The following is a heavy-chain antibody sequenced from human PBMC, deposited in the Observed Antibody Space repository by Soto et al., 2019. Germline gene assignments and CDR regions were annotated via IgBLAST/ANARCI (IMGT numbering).Heavy chain of an antibody. CDR2: MNPNSGNT. V-gene: IGHV1-8*01. CDR1: GYTFTSHD. J-gene: IGHJ4*02. CDR3: ARWDYGYYARFDY. Sequence: QVQLVQSGAEVEKSGASVKVSCKASGYTFTSHDNNWVRQGTAQGLEWMGWMNPNSGNTGYAQKFQGRVTMTRNTSLSTAYMELSSLRSEDTAVYYCARWDYGYYARFDYWGQGTLVTVSS. D-gene: IGHD4-17*01.